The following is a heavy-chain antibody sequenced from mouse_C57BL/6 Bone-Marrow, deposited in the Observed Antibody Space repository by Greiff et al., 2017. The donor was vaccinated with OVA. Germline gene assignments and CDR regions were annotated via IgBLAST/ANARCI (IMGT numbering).Heavy chain of an antibody. CDR1: GFSLTSYG. V-gene: IGHV2-9*01. D-gene: IGHD1-1*01. Sequence: QVQLKESGPGLVAPSQSLSITCTVSGFSLTSYGVNWVRQPPGKGLEWLGEIWGGGSTNYNSALMSRLSISKDNSKSQVYLKMNSLQTDDTAMYYYAQHGSSWGYYAMDYWGQGTSVTVSS. CDR2: IWGGGST. CDR3: AQHGSSWGYYAMDY. J-gene: IGHJ4*01.